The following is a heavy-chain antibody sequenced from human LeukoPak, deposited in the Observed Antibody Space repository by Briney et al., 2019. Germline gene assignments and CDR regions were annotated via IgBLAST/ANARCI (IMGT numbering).Heavy chain of an antibody. J-gene: IGHJ4*02. D-gene: IGHD3-10*01. Sequence: PSETLSLTCAVYGGSFCGYYWSWIRQPPGKGLEWIGEINHSGSTNYNPSLKSRVTISVDTSKNQFSLKLTSVTAADTAVYYCATDMIRGANDYWGQGTLVTVSS. CDR3: ATDMIRGANDY. CDR2: INHSGST. V-gene: IGHV4-34*01. CDR1: GGSFCGYY.